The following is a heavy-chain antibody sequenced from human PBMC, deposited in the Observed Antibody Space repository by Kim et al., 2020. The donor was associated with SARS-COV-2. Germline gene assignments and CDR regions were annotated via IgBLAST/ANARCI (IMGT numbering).Heavy chain of an antibody. Sequence: SETLSLTCTVSGGSISSGGYYWSWIRQHPGKGLEWIGYIYYSGSTYYNPSLKSRVTISVDTSKNQFSLKLSSVTAADTAVYYCARDFFKAQKTTVTTYYYGMDVWGQGTTVTVSS. CDR2: IYYSGST. D-gene: IGHD4-17*01. CDR3: ARDFFKAQKTTVTTYYYGMDV. V-gene: IGHV4-31*03. J-gene: IGHJ6*02. CDR1: GGSISSGGYY.